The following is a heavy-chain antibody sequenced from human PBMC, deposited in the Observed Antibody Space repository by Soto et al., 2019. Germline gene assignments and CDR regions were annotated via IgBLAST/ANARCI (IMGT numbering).Heavy chain of an antibody. Sequence: QVQLVQSGAEVKRPGSSVKVSCEASGGTFSSLGFTWVRQAPGQGLEWMGSIIPISGRTTFAPKFLGRVTITADESTRTTYIELTALTSDDTAIYYCATRGTQGRWLEFADYWGQGTLVTVSS. CDR1: GGTFSSLG. J-gene: IGHJ4*02. CDR2: IIPISGRT. V-gene: IGHV1-69*18. D-gene: IGHD5-12*01. CDR3: ATRGTQGRWLEFADY.